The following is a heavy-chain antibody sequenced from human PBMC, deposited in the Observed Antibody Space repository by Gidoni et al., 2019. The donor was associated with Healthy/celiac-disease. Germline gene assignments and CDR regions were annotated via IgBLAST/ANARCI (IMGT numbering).Heavy chain of an antibody. CDR1: GFHCSSYA. CDR3: AETGIAAAGSLDY. D-gene: IGHD6-13*01. CDR2: RSYDGSNK. J-gene: IGHJ4*02. V-gene: IGHV3-30-3*01. Sequence: QVHPVESGGGVVQPGGSLRLSCPSSGFHCSSYAMHWVRQAPVKGLEWVAVRSYDGSNKYYADAVKGRFTISRDNSKNTLYLQMNSLRAEDTAVYYCAETGIAAAGSLDYWGQGTLVTVSS.